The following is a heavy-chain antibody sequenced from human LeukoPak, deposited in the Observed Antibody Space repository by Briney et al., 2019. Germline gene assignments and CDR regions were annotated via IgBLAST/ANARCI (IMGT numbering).Heavy chain of an antibody. CDR2: INPNSGGT. J-gene: IGHJ6*04. D-gene: IGHD3-10*01. V-gene: IGHV1-2*04. CDR1: GYTFTGYY. CDR3: AREKGWVIGTMVGGVYYGMAV. Sequence: GASVKVSCKASGYTFTGYYMHWVRQAPGQGLEWMGWINPNSGGTNYAQKFQGWVTMTRDTSISTAYMELSRLRSDETAVYYCAREKGWVIGTMVGGVYYGMAVWGKGTTVTVSS.